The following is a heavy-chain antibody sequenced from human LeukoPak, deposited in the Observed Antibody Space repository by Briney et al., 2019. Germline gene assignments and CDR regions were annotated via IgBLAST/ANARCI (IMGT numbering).Heavy chain of an antibody. CDR2: ISWNSGSI. CDR1: GFTFDDYA. Sequence: GGSLRLSCAASGFTFDDYAMHWVRQAPGKGLEWVSGISWNSGSIGYADSVKGRFTISRDNAKNSLYLQMNSLRAEDMALYYCAKGHMPGTGTDDWFDPWGQGTLVTVSS. D-gene: IGHD1-1*01. J-gene: IGHJ5*02. CDR3: AKGHMPGTGTDDWFDP. V-gene: IGHV3-9*03.